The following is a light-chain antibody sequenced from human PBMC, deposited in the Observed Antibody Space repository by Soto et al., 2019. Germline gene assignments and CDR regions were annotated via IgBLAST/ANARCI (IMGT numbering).Light chain of an antibody. J-gene: IGKJ1*01. CDR3: QQYNSYSWT. CDR2: KAS. CDR1: QSISSW. Sequence: DIQMTQSPSTLSASVGDRVTITCRASQSISSWLAWYQQRPGKAPKLLIHKASSLESGVPSRFSGSGSGTDFTLTISSLQPDDFATYYCQQYNSYSWTFGQGTKVEIK. V-gene: IGKV1-5*03.